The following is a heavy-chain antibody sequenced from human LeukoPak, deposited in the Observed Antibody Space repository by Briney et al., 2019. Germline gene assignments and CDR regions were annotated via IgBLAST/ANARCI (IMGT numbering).Heavy chain of an antibody. J-gene: IGHJ4*02. V-gene: IGHV3-9*03. CDR3: AKGYCSSTSCPTDY. CDR1: GFTFDDYA. CDR2: ISWNSGSI. Sequence: PGGSLRLSCAASGFTFDDYAMHWVRQAPGKGLEWVSGISWNSGSIGYADSVKGRFTISRDNAKNSLYLQMNSLRAEDMALYYCAKGYCSSTSCPTDYWGQGTLVTISS. D-gene: IGHD2-2*01.